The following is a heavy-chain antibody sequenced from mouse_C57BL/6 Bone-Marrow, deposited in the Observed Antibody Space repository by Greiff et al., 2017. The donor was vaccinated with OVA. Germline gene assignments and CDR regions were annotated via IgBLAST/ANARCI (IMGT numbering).Heavy chain of an antibody. V-gene: IGHV5-2*01. CDR2: INSDGGST. CDR1: EYEFPSHD. D-gene: IGHD2-4*01. CDR3: ASYYDYDDYAMDY. J-gene: IGHJ4*01. Sequence: EVQQESGGGLVQPGESLKLSCESNEYEFPSHDMSWVRKTPEKRLELVAAINSDGGSTYYPDTMERRFIISRDNTKKTLYLQMSSLRSEDTALYYCASYYDYDDYAMDYWGQGTSVTVSS.